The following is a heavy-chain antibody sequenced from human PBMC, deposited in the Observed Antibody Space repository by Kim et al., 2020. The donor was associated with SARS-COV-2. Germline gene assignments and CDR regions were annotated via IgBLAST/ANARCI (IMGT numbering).Heavy chain of an antibody. D-gene: IGHD6-19*01. CDR1: GYTFTSYG. CDR3: ARDGHDSSGWLGDAQFDY. J-gene: IGHJ4*02. V-gene: IGHV1-18*04. CDR2: ISAYNGNT. Sequence: ASVKVSCKASGYTFTSYGISWVRQAPGQGLEWMGWISAYNGNTNYAQKLQGRVTMTTDTSTSTAYMELRSLRSDDTAVYYCARDGHDSSGWLGDAQFDYWGQGTLVTVSS.